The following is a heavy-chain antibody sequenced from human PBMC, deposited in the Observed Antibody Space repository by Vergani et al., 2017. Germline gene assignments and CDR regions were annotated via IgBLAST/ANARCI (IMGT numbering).Heavy chain of an antibody. CDR2: IKSKTDGGTT. J-gene: IGHJ4*02. D-gene: IGHD6-19*01. CDR3: TTSVSGWYTKFDY. V-gene: IGHV3-15*01. Sequence: EVQLVESGGGLVKPGGSLRLSCAASGFTFSNAWMSWVRQAPGKGLEWVGRIKSKTDGGTTDYAAPVKGRFTISRDDSKNTLYLQMNSLKTEDTAVYYCTTSVSGWYTKFDYWGQGTLVTVSS. CDR1: GFTFSNAW.